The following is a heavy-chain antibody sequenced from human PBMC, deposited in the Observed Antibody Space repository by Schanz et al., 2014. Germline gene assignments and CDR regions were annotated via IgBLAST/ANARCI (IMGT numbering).Heavy chain of an antibody. J-gene: IGHJ4*02. CDR3: ARGYSNIWSPMAY. V-gene: IGHV3-33*01. CDR2: IWFDGNNK. Sequence: QVQLVESGGGVVQPGRSLRLSCAASGFTFSAYGMHWVRQAPGKGLEWVAVIWFDGNNKFYADSVKGRFTISRDNSKNTLYLQMSSLRAEDTAVYYCARGYSNIWSPMAYWGQGTLVAVSS. CDR1: GFTFSAYG. D-gene: IGHD6-13*01.